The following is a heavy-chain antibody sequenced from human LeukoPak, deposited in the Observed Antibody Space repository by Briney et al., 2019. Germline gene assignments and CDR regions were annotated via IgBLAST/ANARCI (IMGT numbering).Heavy chain of an antibody. CDR2: ISGSGGST. D-gene: IGHD2-21*01. V-gene: IGHV3-23*01. CDR1: GFTFSSYA. CDR3: ATMVRGAARNFDY. Sequence: GGSLRLSCAASGFTFSSYAMGWVRQAPGKGLEWVSAISGSGGSTYYADSVKGRFTISRDNSKNTLYLQMNSLRAEDTAVYYCATMVRGAARNFDYWGQGTLVTVSS. J-gene: IGHJ4*02.